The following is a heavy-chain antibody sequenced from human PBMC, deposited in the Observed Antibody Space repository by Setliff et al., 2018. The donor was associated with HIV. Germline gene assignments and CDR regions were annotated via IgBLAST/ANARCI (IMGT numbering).Heavy chain of an antibody. Sequence: ASVKVSCKASGYTFSDYYLRWVRQAPGQAIEWVGRIAPSSGGIHYAQRFQGRVTMTRDTSTSTAYMELSSLRSEDTAVYYCARGATITYYFDYWGQGTLVTGLL. J-gene: IGHJ4*02. CDR1: GYTFSDYY. D-gene: IGHD5-12*01. V-gene: IGHV1-46*01. CDR2: IAPSSGGI. CDR3: ARGATITYYFDY.